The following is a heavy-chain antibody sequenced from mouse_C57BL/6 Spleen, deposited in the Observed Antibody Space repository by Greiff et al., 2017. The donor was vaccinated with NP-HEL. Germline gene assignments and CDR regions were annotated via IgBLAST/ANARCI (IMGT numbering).Heavy chain of an antibody. V-gene: IGHV1-20*01. CDR2: INPYNGDT. J-gene: IGHJ2*01. CDR1: GYSFTGYF. CDR3: ARSGTMNYYDD. D-gene: IGHD2-4*01. Sequence: VQLKESGPELVKPGDSVKISCKASGYSFTGYFMNWVMQSHGKSLEWIGRINPYNGDTFYNQKFKGKATLTVDKSSSTAHMELRSLTSEDSAVYYCARSGTMNYYDDWGQGTTLTVSS.